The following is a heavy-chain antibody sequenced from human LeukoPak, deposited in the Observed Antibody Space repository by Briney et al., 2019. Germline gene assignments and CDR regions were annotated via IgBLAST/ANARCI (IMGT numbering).Heavy chain of an antibody. D-gene: IGHD5-24*01. CDR2: IYYRGTT. CDR1: GGSISSGVYY. J-gene: IGHJ4*02. CDR3: ARGGMATAYFDY. Sequence: SETLSLTCTVSGGSISSGVYYWSWLRQHPGKGLEWIGYIYYRGTTYYNPSLKSRLTIAVDTSKNQFSLRLTSVTVADTAVYFCARGGMATAYFDYWGQGTLVTVSS. V-gene: IGHV4-31*03.